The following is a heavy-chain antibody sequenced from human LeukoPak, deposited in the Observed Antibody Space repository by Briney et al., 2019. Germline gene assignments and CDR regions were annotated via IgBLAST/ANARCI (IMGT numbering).Heavy chain of an antibody. CDR3: ARFRGMGATTPHLDY. D-gene: IGHD1-26*01. J-gene: IGHJ4*02. V-gene: IGHV4-34*01. CDR2: INHSGST. Sequence: SETLSLTCAVYGGSFSGYYWSWIRQPPGKGLERIGEINHSGSTNYNPSLKSRVTISVDTSKNQFSLKLSSVTAADTAVYYCARFRGMGATTPHLDYWGQGTLVTVSS. CDR1: GGSFSGYY.